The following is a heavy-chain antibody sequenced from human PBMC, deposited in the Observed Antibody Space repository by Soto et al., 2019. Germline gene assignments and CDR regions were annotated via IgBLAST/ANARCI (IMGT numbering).Heavy chain of an antibody. CDR3: ARVLPDYSSGWYGAFDI. CDR1: GYTFTSYG. J-gene: IGHJ3*02. CDR2: ISAYNGNT. D-gene: IGHD6-19*01. V-gene: IGHV1-18*01. Sequence: ASVKVSCKASGYTFTSYGISWVRQAPGQGLEWMGWISAYNGNTNYAQKLQGRVTMTTDTSTSTANMELRSLRSDDTAVYYGARVLPDYSSGWYGAFDIWGQGTMVTVSS.